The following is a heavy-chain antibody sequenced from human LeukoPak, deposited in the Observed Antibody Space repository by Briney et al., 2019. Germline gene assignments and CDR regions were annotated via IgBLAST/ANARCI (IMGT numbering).Heavy chain of an antibody. CDR2: IYTSGST. CDR3: ARDRGGYTYSHDY. Sequence: SETLSLTCTVSGGSISSGSYYWSRIRQPAGKGLEWIGRIYTSGSTNYNPSLKSRVTISVDTSKNQFSLKLSSVTAADTAVYYCARDRGGYTYSHDYWGQGTLVTVSS. D-gene: IGHD5-18*01. V-gene: IGHV4-61*02. J-gene: IGHJ4*02. CDR1: GGSISSGSYY.